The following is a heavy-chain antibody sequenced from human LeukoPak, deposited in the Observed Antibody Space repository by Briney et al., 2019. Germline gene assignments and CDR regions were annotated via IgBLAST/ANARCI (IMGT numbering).Heavy chain of an antibody. D-gene: IGHD6-6*01. CDR1: GYTFTGYY. V-gene: IGHV1-2*02. Sequence: ASVKVSCKASGYTFTGYYMHWVRQAPGQGLEWMGWINPNSGGTNYAQKFQGRVTMTRDTSISTAYMELSRLRSDDTAVYYCARARIAARRGWFDPRGQGTLVTVSS. CDR2: INPNSGGT. CDR3: ARARIAARRGWFDP. J-gene: IGHJ5*02.